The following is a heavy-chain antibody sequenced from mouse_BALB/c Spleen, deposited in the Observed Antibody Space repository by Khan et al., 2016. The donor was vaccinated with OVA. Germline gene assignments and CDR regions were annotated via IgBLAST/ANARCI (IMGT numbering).Heavy chain of an antibody. CDR3: ARDGSRYNYAMDY. D-gene: IGHD2-3*01. V-gene: IGHV3-2*02. J-gene: IGHJ4*01. CDR2: LSYSGST. CDR1: GYSITNDYA. Sequence: EVQLVESGPGLVKPSQSLSLTCTVTGYSITNDYAWNWIRQFPGNKLEWMGYLSYSGSTNYNPALKSRISITRDTSKNQFFLQLNSVTTEDTATYYCARDGSRYNYAMDYWGQGTSVTVSS.